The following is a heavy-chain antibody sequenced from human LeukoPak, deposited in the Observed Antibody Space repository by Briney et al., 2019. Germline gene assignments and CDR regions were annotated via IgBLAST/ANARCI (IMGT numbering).Heavy chain of an antibody. J-gene: IGHJ4*02. Sequence: PSETLSLTCAVYGGSFSGYYWSWIRRPPGKGLEWSGEINHSGSTNYNPSLKSRVTISVDTSKNQFSLKLSSVTAADTAVYYCARDSTVTTPRGIPYYWGQGTLVTVSS. V-gene: IGHV4-34*01. CDR1: GGSFSGYY. CDR3: ARDSTVTTPRGIPYY. CDR2: INHSGST. D-gene: IGHD4-17*01.